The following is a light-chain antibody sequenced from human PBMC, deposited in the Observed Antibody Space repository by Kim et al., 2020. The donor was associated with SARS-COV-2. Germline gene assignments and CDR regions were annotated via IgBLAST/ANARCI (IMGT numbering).Light chain of an antibody. Sequence: FPGEKATPPSRASPTISWQLAWFQQGPGQAPSLIIHVAINRAAGIPPRFSGGGFGTDFTLTISSLEPEDFAVYYCQQRINWPPGYTFGQGTKLEI. CDR3: QQRINWPPGYT. V-gene: IGKV3-11*01. J-gene: IGKJ2*01. CDR2: VAI. CDR1: PTISWQ.